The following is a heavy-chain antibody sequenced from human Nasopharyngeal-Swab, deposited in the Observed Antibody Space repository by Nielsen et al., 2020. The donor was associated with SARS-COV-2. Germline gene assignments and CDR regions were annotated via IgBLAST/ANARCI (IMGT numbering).Heavy chain of an antibody. CDR3: VSDPAYYFRSGSYYPAS. D-gene: IGHD3-10*01. V-gene: IGHV3-48*02. J-gene: IGHJ5*02. CDR2: SRSSSSSI. Sequence: GEALKISCASSGFTFISYSMDWVRQAPGKRLEWVSYSRSSSSSIYYADSVKRRFTISIYNSKHSLFLQMDSLRDADSAVYYCVSDPAYYFRSGSYYPASWGQATLVTVSS. CDR1: GFTFISYS.